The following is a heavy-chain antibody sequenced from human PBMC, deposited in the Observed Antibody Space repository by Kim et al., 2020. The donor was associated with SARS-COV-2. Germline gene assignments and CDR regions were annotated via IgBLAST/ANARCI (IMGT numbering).Heavy chain of an antibody. V-gene: IGHV5-51*01. D-gene: IGHD2-8*01. CDR1: GYNFPIYW. J-gene: IGHJ4*02. CDR2: IWPSDSRT. Sequence: GESLKISCKGSGYNFPIYWIGWFRQMPGKGLEWMGIIWPSDSRTRYSPSFQGQVTFSADKSIGAAYLQWNSPRASDTAMYYCARLTGFFNTETNPTRFDYWGQGTLVTVSS. CDR3: ARLTGFFNTETNPTRFDY.